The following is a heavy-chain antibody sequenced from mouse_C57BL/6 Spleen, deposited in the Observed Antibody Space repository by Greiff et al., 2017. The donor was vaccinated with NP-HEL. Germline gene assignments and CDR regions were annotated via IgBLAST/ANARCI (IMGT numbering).Heavy chain of an antibody. CDR1: GYTFTSYW. V-gene: IGHV1-53*01. Sequence: VQLKQSGTELVKPGASVKLSCKASGYTFTSYWMHWVKQRPGQGLEWIGNINPSNGGTNYNEKFKGKATLTADKSSSTAYMQLNSLTSEDSAVYFCARDGGSRLFDYWGQGTTLTVSS. CDR2: INPSNGGT. CDR3: ARDGGSRLFDY. D-gene: IGHD1-1*01. J-gene: IGHJ2*01.